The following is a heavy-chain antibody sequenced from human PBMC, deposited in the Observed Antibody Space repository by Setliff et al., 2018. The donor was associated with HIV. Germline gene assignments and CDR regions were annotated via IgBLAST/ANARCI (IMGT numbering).Heavy chain of an antibody. D-gene: IGHD3-9*01. CDR3: TRRRRAPGTGDLEAY. Sequence: GESLKISCKGSGYSFGDYWIAWVRQMPGKGLEWMGIVYPDDSNPKYSPSFQWQVTMSADKSVRTAYLQWSSLKASDTAMYYCTRRRRAPGTGDLEAYWGQGTLVTVSS. CDR1: GYSFGDYW. J-gene: IGHJ4*02. CDR2: VYPDDSNP. V-gene: IGHV5-51*01.